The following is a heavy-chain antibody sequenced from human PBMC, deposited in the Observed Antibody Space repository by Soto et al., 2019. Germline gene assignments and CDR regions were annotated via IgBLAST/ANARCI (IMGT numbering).Heavy chain of an antibody. J-gene: IGHJ3*01. CDR3: AGGFSSVVFDV. CDR1: SGSISSSNW. Sequence: SETLSLTCAVSSGSISSSNWWSWVRQPPGKGLEWIGYFYYGGSTNYNPSLKSRVTISIDTSKNQFSLNLFSVTAADTAVYYCAGGFSSVVFDVWGQGTMVTVSS. D-gene: IGHD6-19*01. V-gene: IGHV4-4*02. CDR2: FYYGGST.